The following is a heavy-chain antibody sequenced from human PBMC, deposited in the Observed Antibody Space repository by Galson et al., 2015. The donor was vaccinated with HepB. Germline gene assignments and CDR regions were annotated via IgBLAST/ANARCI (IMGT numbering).Heavy chain of an antibody. Sequence: QSGAEVKKPGESLKISCKGSGYTFSSYWIAWVRQKPGKGLEWMGIISPGDSDARYSPSFQGQVTISADTSISTAYLQWSSLQASDTAIYYCARKYYFESSGYYPFDFWGQGTLVTVSS. CDR1: GYTFSSYW. J-gene: IGHJ4*02. CDR2: ISPGDSDA. V-gene: IGHV5-51*01. CDR3: ARKYYFESSGYYPFDF. D-gene: IGHD3-22*01.